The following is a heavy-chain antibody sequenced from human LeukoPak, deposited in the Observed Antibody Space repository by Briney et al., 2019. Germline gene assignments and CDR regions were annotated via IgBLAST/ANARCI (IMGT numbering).Heavy chain of an antibody. CDR1: GFTFSSYD. CDR2: ISGSGGST. D-gene: IGHD3-3*01. V-gene: IGHV3-23*01. J-gene: IGHJ4*02. CDR3: AKAPEYYDFWSGYSTNPYFDY. Sequence: GRSLRLSCAASGFTFSSYDMSWVRQAPGKGLEWVSAISGSGGSTYYADSVKGRFPISRDNSKNTLYLQMNSLRAEDTAVYYCAKAPEYYDFWSGYSTNPYFDYWGQGTLVTVSS.